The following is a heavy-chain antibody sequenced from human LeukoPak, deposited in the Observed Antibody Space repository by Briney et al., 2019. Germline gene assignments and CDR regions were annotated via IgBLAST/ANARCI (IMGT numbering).Heavy chain of an antibody. CDR1: GGSISSGDYY. CDR3: ARDRDSGSYWDYYYYGMDV. D-gene: IGHD1-26*01. V-gene: IGHV4-30-4*01. CDR2: IYYSGST. Sequence: PSETLSLTCTVSGGSISSGDYYWSWIRQPPGKGLEWIGYIYYSGSTYYNPSLKSRVTISVDTSKNQFSLELSSVTAADTAVYYCARDRDSGSYWDYYYYGMDVWGQGTTVTVSS. J-gene: IGHJ6*02.